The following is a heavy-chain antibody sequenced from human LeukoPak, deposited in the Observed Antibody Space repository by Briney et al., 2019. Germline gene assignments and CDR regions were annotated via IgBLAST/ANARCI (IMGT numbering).Heavy chain of an antibody. J-gene: IGHJ4*02. V-gene: IGHV3-23*01. Sequence: QPGGSLRLSCAASGFTFNNYAMSWVRQAPGKGLEWVSSISGSDGFTFYADSVKGRFIISRDNSKNTQSLQMNSLRAEDTAVYYCARRSPGGTYYFDYWGQGALVTVSS. D-gene: IGHD1-26*01. CDR1: GFTFNNYA. CDR2: ISGSDGFT. CDR3: ARRSPGGTYYFDY.